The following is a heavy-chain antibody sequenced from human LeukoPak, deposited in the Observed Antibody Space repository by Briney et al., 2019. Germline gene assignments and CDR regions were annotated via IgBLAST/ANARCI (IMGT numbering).Heavy chain of an antibody. D-gene: IGHD6-19*01. CDR3: AKLRYSSGWLDY. J-gene: IGHJ4*02. CDR2: ISGSGGST. CDR1: GFTFSSYA. Sequence: GGSLRLSCAASGFTFSSYAMSWVRQAPGKGLEWVSAISGSGGSTYYADSVKGRFTISRDNSKNTLYLQMNSLRAEDTAVYYSAKLRYSSGWLDYWGQGTLVTVSS. V-gene: IGHV3-23*01.